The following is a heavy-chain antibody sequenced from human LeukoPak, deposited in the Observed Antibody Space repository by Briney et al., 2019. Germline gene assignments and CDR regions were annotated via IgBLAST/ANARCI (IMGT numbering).Heavy chain of an antibody. CDR1: GYTFTDYY. D-gene: IGHD1-1*01. V-gene: IGHV1-2*06. CDR3: AKLEGSAATSYD. Sequence: GASVKVSCKASGYTFTDYYIHWVRQAPGQGLEWVGRISPNGGGTIYAQNFQGRVTVTRDTSITTAYMELNRLTSDDTAVYFCAKLEGSAATSYDWGQGTLATVSS. J-gene: IGHJ4*02. CDR2: ISPNGGGT.